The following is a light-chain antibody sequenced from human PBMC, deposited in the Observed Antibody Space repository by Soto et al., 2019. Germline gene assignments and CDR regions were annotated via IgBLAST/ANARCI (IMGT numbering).Light chain of an antibody. CDR1: NIRGYS. J-gene: IGLJ2*01. CDR2: DDS. Sequence: ELTQPPSVSVAPGQTAKIACGGDNIRGYSVHWYLQKSGQAPVLVVYDDSDRTAGIPERFSGSNSGNMATLSISRVEAGDEAEYYCQVWDSRGDRPVFGGGTQLTVL. V-gene: IGLV3-21*02. CDR3: QVWDSRGDRPV.